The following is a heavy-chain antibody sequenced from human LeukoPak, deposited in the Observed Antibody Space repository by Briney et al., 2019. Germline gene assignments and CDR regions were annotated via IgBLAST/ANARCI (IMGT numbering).Heavy chain of an antibody. V-gene: IGHV4-34*01. CDR3: AGAVMMTAKYYWYFDL. CDR1: GGSFSGYY. Sequence: SETLSLTCAVYGGSFSGYYWSWIRQPPGKGLEWIGEINHSGSTNYNPSLKSRVTISVDTSRNQFSLKLNSVTAADTAIYYCAGAVMMTAKYYWYFDLWGRGTLVTVSS. CDR2: INHSGST. D-gene: IGHD2-21*02. J-gene: IGHJ2*01.